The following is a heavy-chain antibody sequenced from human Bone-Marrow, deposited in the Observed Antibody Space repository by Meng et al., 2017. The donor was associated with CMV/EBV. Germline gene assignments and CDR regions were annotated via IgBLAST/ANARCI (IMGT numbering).Heavy chain of an antibody. CDR3: ARENLRSWDD. Sequence: GESLKISCAASGFTVSSSYLSWVRQAPGKGLEWVSVIYSGGSTYYADSVKGRFTISRDNSKNTLYLQMNSLRAEDTAVYYCARENLRSWDDCGQGTTVTVSS. V-gene: IGHV3-53*01. J-gene: IGHJ6*02. CDR1: GFTVSSSY. CDR2: IYSGGST. D-gene: IGHD3-3*01.